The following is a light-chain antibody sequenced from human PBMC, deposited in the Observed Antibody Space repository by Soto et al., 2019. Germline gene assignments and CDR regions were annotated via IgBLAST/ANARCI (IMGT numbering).Light chain of an antibody. CDR2: GNT. Sequence: QSVLTQPPSASGTPGQRVTISCTGSSSNIGAGYDVHWYQHLPGTAPKLLIYGNTNRPSGVPDRFSGSKSGTSASLAITGLQAEDEADYYCQSYDSSLSGFFVFGTGTKLTVL. CDR1: SSNIGAGYD. CDR3: QSYDSSLSGFFV. V-gene: IGLV1-40*01. J-gene: IGLJ1*01.